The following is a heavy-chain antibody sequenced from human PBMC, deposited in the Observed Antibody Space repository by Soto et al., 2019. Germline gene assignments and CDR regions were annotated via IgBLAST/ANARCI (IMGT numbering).Heavy chain of an antibody. CDR1: GDSVSSNSAA. CDR3: ARDLHKTGTTLWAPFDP. D-gene: IGHD1-7*01. CDR2: TYYRSKWYN. V-gene: IGHV6-1*01. Sequence: HSQTLSLTCAISGDSVSSNSAAWNWIRQSPSRGLEWLGRTYYRSKWYNDYAVSVKSRITINPDTSKNQFSLQLNSVTPEDTAVYYCARDLHKTGTTLWAPFDPWGQGTLVTVSS. J-gene: IGHJ5*02.